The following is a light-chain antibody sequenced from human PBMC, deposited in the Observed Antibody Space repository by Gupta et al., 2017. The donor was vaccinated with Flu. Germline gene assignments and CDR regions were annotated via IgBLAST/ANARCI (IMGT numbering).Light chain of an antibody. J-gene: IGKJ4*01. CDR3: QHYNNWLLT. CDR2: GAS. Sequence: EIVMTQSPATLSVSPGERATLSCRASQSVSSNLAWYQQKPGQAPRLLIYGASTRATGIPARFSGSGSGTEFTLTISSLQSEDFAVYYCQHYNNWLLTFGRGTKVEIK. V-gene: IGKV3-15*01. CDR1: QSVSSN.